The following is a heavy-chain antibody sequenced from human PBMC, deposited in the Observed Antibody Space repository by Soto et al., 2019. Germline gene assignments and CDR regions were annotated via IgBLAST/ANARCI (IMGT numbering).Heavy chain of an antibody. Sequence: GGSLRLSCAASGVTFSSYWMSWVRQAPGKGLEWVANIKQDGSEKYYVDSVKGRFTISRDNAKNSLYLQMNSLRAEDTAVYYCARQWLVAFDYWGQGTLVTVSS. V-gene: IGHV3-7*05. CDR3: ARQWLVAFDY. D-gene: IGHD6-19*01. J-gene: IGHJ4*02. CDR1: GVTFSSYW. CDR2: IKQDGSEK.